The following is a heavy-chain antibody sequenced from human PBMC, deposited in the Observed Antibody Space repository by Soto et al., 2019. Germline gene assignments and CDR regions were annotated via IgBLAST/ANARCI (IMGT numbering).Heavy chain of an antibody. J-gene: IGHJ6*04. CDR3: ARLSISNVSDV. V-gene: IGHV4-59*08. CDR1: GGSISSYY. CDR2: IYYSGST. Sequence: SETLSLTCTVSGGSISSYYWSSIRQPPGKGLEWIGYIYYSGSTNYNPSLKSRVTISVDTSKNQFSLKLSSVTAADTAVYYCARLSISNVSDVWGKGTTVTVSS. D-gene: IGHD2-21*01.